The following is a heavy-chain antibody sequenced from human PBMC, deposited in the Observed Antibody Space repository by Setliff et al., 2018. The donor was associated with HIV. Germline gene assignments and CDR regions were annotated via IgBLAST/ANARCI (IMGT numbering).Heavy chain of an antibody. Sequence: SETLSLTCTVSGCSISRSRHYWSWIRQPPGKGLEWIGYIHYSGSSNYNPSLKSRVSISLDTSKKQVSLKLNSVTAADTAVYYCARGLSIFGVATPGFYSFMDVWGKGTTVTVSS. J-gene: IGHJ6*03. CDR3: ARGLSIFGVATPGFYSFMDV. V-gene: IGHV4-61*01. D-gene: IGHD3-3*01. CDR2: IHYSGSS. CDR1: GCSISRSRHY.